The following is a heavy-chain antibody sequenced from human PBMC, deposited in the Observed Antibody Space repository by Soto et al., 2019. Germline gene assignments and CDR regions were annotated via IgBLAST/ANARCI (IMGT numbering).Heavy chain of an antibody. J-gene: IGHJ4*02. V-gene: IGHV3-23*01. CDR1: GFTFSSDA. CDR2: ISGSGGST. Sequence: RESLRLSCPASGFTFSSDAMSWVRQPPGKGLEWVSAISGSGGSTYYADSVKGRFTISRDNSKNTLYLQMNSLRAEDRAVYYCAKGMVAMVTEFDYWGQGTLVTVSS. D-gene: IGHD5-18*01. CDR3: AKGMVAMVTEFDY.